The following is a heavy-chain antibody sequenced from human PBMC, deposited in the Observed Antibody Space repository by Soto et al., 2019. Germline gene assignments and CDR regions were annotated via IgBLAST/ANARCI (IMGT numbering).Heavy chain of an antibody. Sequence: PGGSLRLSCAASGFTFDDYAMHWVRQAPGKGLEWVSGISWNSGSIGYADSVKGRFTISRDNAKNSLYLQMNSLRAEDTALYYCAKDFYDSYGMDVWGQGTTVTVSS. V-gene: IGHV3-9*01. CDR3: AKDFYDSYGMDV. CDR1: GFTFDDYA. J-gene: IGHJ6*02. D-gene: IGHD3-9*01. CDR2: ISWNSGSI.